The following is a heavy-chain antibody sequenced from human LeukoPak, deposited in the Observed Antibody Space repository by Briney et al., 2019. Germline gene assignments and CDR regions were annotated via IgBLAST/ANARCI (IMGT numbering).Heavy chain of an antibody. J-gene: IGHJ4*02. D-gene: IGHD1-26*01. V-gene: IGHV4-59*08. CDR2: IHYGGSI. CDR3: ARRASGSYPDYFDF. CDR1: GGSTTNNY. Sequence: SETLSLTCTVFGGSTTNNYWSWIRQTPENGLEWIAHIHYGGSINYNPSLRSRATISLDTSRNQVSLTLTSVTGADTGVYYCARRASGSYPDYFDFWGQGTPVIVSS.